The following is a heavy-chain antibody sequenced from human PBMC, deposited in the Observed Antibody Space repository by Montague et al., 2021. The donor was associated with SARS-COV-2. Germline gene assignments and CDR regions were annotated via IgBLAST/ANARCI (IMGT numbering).Heavy chain of an antibody. J-gene: IGHJ6*02. CDR3: ARGERQQLNFYYYYYYGMDV. Sequence: SLRLSCTASGFTVSSNYMSWVRQAPGKGLEWVSVIYSGGITYYADSVXGRFTITRDNSKNTLYLQMNSLRAEDTAVYYCARGERQQLNFYYYYYYGMDVWGQGTTVTVSS. CDR1: GFTVSSNY. CDR2: IYSGGIT. D-gene: IGHD6-13*01. V-gene: IGHV3-53*01.